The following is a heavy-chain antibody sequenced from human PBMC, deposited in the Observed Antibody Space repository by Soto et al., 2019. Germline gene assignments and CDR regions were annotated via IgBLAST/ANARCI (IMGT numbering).Heavy chain of an antibody. J-gene: IGHJ6*03. Sequence: EVQLVESGGGLVQPGGSLRLSCAASGFTFSSYWIHWVRQGTGKGLVWVSRINTDASRTNYADSVKGRFTISRDNAKNTVYLQVNSLRDEDTALYLCVRGATGRYYMDVWGKGTTVTVSS. CDR1: GFTFSSYW. CDR3: VRGATGRYYMDV. V-gene: IGHV3-74*01. CDR2: INTDASRT.